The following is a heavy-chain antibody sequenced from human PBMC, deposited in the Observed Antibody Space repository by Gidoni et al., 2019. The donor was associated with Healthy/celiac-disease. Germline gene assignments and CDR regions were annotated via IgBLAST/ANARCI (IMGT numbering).Heavy chain of an antibody. D-gene: IGHD7-27*01. V-gene: IGHV5-10-1*01. CDR2: IDPSDSYT. J-gene: IGHJ4*02. CDR1: GYSFTSYW. Sequence: EVQLVQSGAEVKTPGASVRISCKGSGYSFTSYWITRVRQMPGKGLEWMGRIDPSDSYTNDSPAVQGHGTISADKSNSTADRQWSTRKASDTAMYDWARHRARWGKTGLDYWGQGTLVTVSS. CDR3: ARHRARWGKTGLDY.